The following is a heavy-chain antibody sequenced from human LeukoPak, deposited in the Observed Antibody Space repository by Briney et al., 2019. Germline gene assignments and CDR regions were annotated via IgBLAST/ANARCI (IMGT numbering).Heavy chain of an antibody. CDR3: ARIANPYYYDSSGYSYYFDY. CDR2: IIPIFGTA. J-gene: IGHJ4*02. D-gene: IGHD3-22*01. V-gene: IGHV1-69*13. Sequence: GASVKVSCTASGGTFSSYAISWVRQAPGQGLEWMGGIIPIFGTANYAQKFQGRVTITADESTSTAYMELSSLRSEDTAVYYCARIANPYYYDSSGYSYYFDYWGQGTLVTVSS. CDR1: GGTFSSYA.